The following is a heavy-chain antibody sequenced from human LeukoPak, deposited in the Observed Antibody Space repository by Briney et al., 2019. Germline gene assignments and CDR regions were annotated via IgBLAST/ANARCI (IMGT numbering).Heavy chain of an antibody. V-gene: IGHV3-11*05. CDR3: ARADRTSWFDY. J-gene: IGHJ4*02. CDR2: ISNSGNYA. D-gene: IGHD2-2*01. CDR1: RFTFSDYY. Sequence: PGGSLRLSCAASRFTFSDYYMVWIRQAPGKGLEWISYISNSGNYANYADPVKGRFTISRDNAKNSLSLQMNSLRPDDTAVYYCARADRTSWFDYWGQGILVTVSS.